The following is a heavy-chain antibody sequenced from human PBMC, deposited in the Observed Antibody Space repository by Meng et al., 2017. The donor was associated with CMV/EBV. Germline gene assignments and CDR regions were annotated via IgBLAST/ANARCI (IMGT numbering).Heavy chain of an antibody. V-gene: IGHV3-74*01. Sequence: GGSLRLSCAASGFTFSSYWMHWVRQAPGKGLVWVSRINSDGSSTSYADSVKGRFTISRDNAKNTLYLQMNSLRAEDTAVYYCAKAFTRPTYYYDSSGHPDAFDIWGQGTMVTVSS. D-gene: IGHD3-22*01. CDR1: GFTFSSYW. CDR3: AKAFTRPTYYYDSSGHPDAFDI. CDR2: INSDGSST. J-gene: IGHJ3*02.